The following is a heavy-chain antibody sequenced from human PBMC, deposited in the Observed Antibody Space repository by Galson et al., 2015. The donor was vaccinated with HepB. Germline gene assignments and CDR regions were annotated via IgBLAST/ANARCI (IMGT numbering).Heavy chain of an antibody. CDR1: GGSFSGYY. V-gene: IGHV4-34*01. D-gene: IGHD2-8*02. J-gene: IGHJ6*02. CDR3: ARVYSTGHVFYYYGMDV. CDR2: IDHSGST. Sequence: SETLSLTCGIYGGSFSGYYWSWIRQTPGKGLEWIGKIDHSGSTIYNPPLKSRVSMSVDTSQNHFSLKLNYVTAADTAIYYCARVYSTGHVFYYYGMDVWGPGTTVTVSS.